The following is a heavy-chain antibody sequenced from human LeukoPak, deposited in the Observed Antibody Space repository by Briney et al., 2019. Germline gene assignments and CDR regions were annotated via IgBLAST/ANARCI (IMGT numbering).Heavy chain of an antibody. J-gene: IGHJ4*02. CDR1: GYTFTSYG. CDR2: ISAYNGNT. CDR3: AREVPSDFWSGYYTGFRRYYFDY. V-gene: IGHV1-18*01. Sequence: ASVKVSCKASGYTFTSYGISWVRQAPGQGLEWMGWISAYNGNTNYAQKLQGRVTMTTDTSTSTAYMELRSLRSDDTAVYYCAREVPSDFWSGYYTGFRRYYFDYWGQGTLVTVSS. D-gene: IGHD3-3*01.